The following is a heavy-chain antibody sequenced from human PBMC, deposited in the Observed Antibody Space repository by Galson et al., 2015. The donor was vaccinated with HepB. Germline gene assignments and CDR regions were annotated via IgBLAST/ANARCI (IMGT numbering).Heavy chain of an antibody. CDR2: IDPSDSYT. J-gene: IGHJ6*02. D-gene: IGHD3-10*01. Sequence: QSGAEVKKPGESLRISCKGSGYSSTSYWISWVRQMPGKGLEWMGRIDPSDSYTNYSPSFQGHVTISADKSISTAYLQWSSLKASDTAMYYCARHGSGSYYNRAGYYGMDVWGQGTTVTVSS. V-gene: IGHV5-10-1*01. CDR3: ARHGSGSYYNRAGYYGMDV. CDR1: GYSSTSYW.